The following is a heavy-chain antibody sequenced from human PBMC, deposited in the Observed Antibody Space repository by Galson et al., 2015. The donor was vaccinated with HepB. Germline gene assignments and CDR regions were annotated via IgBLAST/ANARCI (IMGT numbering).Heavy chain of an antibody. V-gene: IGHV3-7*04. CDR1: GFTFSDWW. J-gene: IGHJ6*02. Sequence: SLRLSCAGSGFTFSDWWMTWVRRAPGKGLEWVANINQIESEKYYVDSVKGRFTISRDNAKNSLFLQMSSLRGDDTAVYYCARGHYDMDVWGQETTVTVSS. CDR2: INQIESEK. CDR3: ARGHYDMDV.